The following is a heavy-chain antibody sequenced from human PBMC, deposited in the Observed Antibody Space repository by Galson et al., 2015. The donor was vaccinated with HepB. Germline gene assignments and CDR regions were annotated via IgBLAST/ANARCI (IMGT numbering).Heavy chain of an antibody. CDR1: GFTFSNAW. J-gene: IGHJ4*02. Sequence: SLRLSCAASGFTFSNAWMNWVRQAPGKGLEWVGRIKSKTDGGTTDYAVPVKGRFTISRDDSKNTLYLQMNSLKTEDTAVYYCTTDGGYSYGSNFDYWGQGTLVTVSS. V-gene: IGHV3-15*07. CDR3: TTDGGYSYGSNFDY. CDR2: IKSKTDGGTT. D-gene: IGHD5-18*01.